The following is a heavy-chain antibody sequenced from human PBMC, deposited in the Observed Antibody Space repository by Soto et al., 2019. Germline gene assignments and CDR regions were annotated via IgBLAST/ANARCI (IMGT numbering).Heavy chain of an antibody. CDR3: ARGGDTAIVTFSDY. Sequence: LRLSCAASGFTFSSYSMNWVRQAPGKGLEWVSYISSSSNTIYFADSVKGRFTISRDNAKNSLYLQMNSLRDEDTAVYYCARGGDTAIVTFSDYWGQGTLVTVSS. D-gene: IGHD5-18*01. J-gene: IGHJ4*02. CDR1: GFTFSSYS. V-gene: IGHV3-48*02. CDR2: ISSSSNTI.